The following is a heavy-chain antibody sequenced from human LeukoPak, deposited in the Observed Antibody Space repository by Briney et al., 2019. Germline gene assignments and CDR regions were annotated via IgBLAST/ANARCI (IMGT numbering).Heavy chain of an antibody. CDR3: ARESGATQT. D-gene: IGHD1-26*01. J-gene: IGHJ5*02. Sequence: PSETLSLTCTVSGGSISSSSYYWGWIRQPPGKGLEWIGSIYHSGSTYYNPSLKSRVTISVDTSKNQFSLKLSSVTAADTAVYYCARESGATQTWGQGTLVTVSS. CDR1: GGSISSSSYY. V-gene: IGHV4-39*07. CDR2: IYHSGST.